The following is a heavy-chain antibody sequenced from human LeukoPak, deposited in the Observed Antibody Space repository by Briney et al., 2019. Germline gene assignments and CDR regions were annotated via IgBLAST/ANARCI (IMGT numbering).Heavy chain of an antibody. CDR1: GFTFTNYA. J-gene: IGHJ4*02. CDR3: ARGRNVVTTSGYFDY. V-gene: IGHV3-30-3*01. CDR2: ISYDGDNK. D-gene: IGHD4-17*01. Sequence: GRSLRLSCAASGFTFTNYAMHCVRQAPGKGLEWVATISYDGDNKYYADSLRGRFTISRDNSKNTLYLQMNSLRREDTAVYYCARGRNVVTTSGYFDYWGQGTLVTVSS.